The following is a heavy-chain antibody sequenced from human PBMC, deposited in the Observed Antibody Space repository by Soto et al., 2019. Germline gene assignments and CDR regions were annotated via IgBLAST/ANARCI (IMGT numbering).Heavy chain of an antibody. CDR2: ISAYGGNT. Sequence: GASVKVSCKASGYTVTTYGISWVRQAPGKGLEWMARISAYGGNTSYAQKLQGRVTMSTDKSKSTAYMQLRSLRSEDTAVYYCARGRFNNYYDTWGQGTLVTVSS. CDR1: GYTVTTYG. CDR3: ARGRFNNYYDT. V-gene: IGHV1-18*04. J-gene: IGHJ4*02.